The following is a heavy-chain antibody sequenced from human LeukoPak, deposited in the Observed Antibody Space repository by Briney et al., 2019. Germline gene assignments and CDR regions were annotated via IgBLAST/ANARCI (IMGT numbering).Heavy chain of an antibody. CDR3: ARAYSGYDPYLYLIGMAV. D-gene: IGHD5-12*01. Sequence: SETLSLTCTVSGSSITSYYWTWIRQPPGKGLEWIGYIFYSGTTNYNPSLKSRVTISLDRSKSQFSLNLRAVTAADTAVYYCARAYSGYDPYLYLIGMAVWGQGTTVTVSS. CDR1: GSSITSYY. V-gene: IGHV4-59*08. CDR2: IFYSGTT. J-gene: IGHJ6*02.